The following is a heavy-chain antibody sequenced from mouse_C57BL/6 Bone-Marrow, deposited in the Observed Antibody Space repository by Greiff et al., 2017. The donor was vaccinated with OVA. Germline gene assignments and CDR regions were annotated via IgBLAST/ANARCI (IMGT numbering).Heavy chain of an antibody. J-gene: IGHJ1*03. Sequence: EVKLEESGGGLVKPGGSLKLSCAASGFTFSSYAMSWVRQTPEKRLEWVATISDGGSYTYYPDNVKGRFTISRDNAKNNLYLQMSHLKSEDTAMYYCARGRYYYGSRWYFDVWGTGTTVTVSS. CDR3: ARGRYYYGSRWYFDV. CDR1: GFTFSSYA. V-gene: IGHV5-4*03. CDR2: ISDGGSYT. D-gene: IGHD1-1*01.